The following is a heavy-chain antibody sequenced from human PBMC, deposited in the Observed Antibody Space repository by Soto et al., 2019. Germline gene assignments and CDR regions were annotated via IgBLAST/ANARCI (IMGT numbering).Heavy chain of an antibody. D-gene: IGHD3-3*01. CDR3: ARGFYTDY. J-gene: IGHJ4*02. Sequence: GGSLRLSCEASGFNFSRSWISWVRQAPGKGLEWVANMKEDGSEKYYADSVRGRFTISRDNAKNSVHLQMNSLRVEDTAVYYCARGFYTDYWGQGALVTV. CDR1: GFNFSRSW. CDR2: MKEDGSEK. V-gene: IGHV3-7*01.